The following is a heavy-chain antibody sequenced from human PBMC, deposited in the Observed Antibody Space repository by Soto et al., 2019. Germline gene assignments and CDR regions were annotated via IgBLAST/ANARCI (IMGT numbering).Heavy chain of an antibody. V-gene: IGHV4-34*01. Sequence: SETLSLTCAVYGGSFSGYYWSWIRQPPGKGLEWIGEINYSGSTNYNPSLKSRVTISVDTSKNQFSLKLSSVTAADTAVYYCAPYCNNVSCPNWGQGTLVTVSS. CDR3: APYCNNVSCPN. CDR2: INYSGST. D-gene: IGHD2-8*01. CDR1: GGSFSGYY. J-gene: IGHJ4*02.